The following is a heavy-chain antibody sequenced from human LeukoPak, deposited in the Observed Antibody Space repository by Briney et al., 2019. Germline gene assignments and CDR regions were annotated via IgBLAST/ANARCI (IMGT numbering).Heavy chain of an antibody. CDR2: IYYSEST. J-gene: IGHJ4*02. D-gene: IGHD3-3*01. CDR1: GGSISSGGYS. Sequence: SETLSLTCAVSGGSISSGGYSWSWIRQPPGKGLEWIGYIYYSESTYYSPSLKSRVSISVDTSKNQFSLKLSSVTAADTAVYYCARVRYASDFWSGYKYYFDYWGQGTLVTVSS. V-gene: IGHV4-30-4*07. CDR3: ARVRYASDFWSGYKYYFDY.